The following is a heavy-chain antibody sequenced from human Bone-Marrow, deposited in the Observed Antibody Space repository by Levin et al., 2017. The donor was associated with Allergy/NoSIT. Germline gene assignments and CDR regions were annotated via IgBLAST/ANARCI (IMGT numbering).Heavy chain of an antibody. CDR1: GGSVISGAYS. CDR2: FYHSGTT. Sequence: PSETLSLTCTVSGGSVISGAYSWSWLRQPPGQGLEWIGYFYHSGTTYYNPSLKSRVTISVDRSKNHFSLKLDSMTAADTAVYYCARAGGTNWFDPWGQGTLVTVSS. V-gene: IGHV4-30-2*01. J-gene: IGHJ5*02. CDR3: ARAGGTNWFDP. D-gene: IGHD3-16*01.